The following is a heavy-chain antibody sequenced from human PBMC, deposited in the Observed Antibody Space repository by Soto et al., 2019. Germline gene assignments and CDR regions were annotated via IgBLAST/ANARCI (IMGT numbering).Heavy chain of an antibody. V-gene: IGHV4-34*01. J-gene: IGHJ6*02. Sequence: SETLSLTCAVYGGSFSGYYWSWIRQPPGKGLEWIGEINHSGSTNYNPSLKSRVTISADKSISTAYLQWSSLKASDTAMYYCARRRMGVLRFLEWNKRARLDGMDVWGQGTTVTAP. D-gene: IGHD3-3*01. CDR1: GGSFSGYY. CDR3: ARRRMGVLRFLEWNKRARLDGMDV. CDR2: INHSGST.